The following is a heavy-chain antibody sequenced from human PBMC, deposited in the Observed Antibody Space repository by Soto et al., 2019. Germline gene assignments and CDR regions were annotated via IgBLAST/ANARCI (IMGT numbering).Heavy chain of an antibody. J-gene: IGHJ4*02. Sequence: GGSLRLSCAASGFTFSSYWMHWVRQAPGKGLVWVSRINSDGSSTSYADSVKGRFTISRDNAKNTLYLQMNSLRAEDTAVYYCARDLYDFWSGYYIDYWGQGTLVTVSS. CDR3: ARDLYDFWSGYYIDY. CDR1: GFTFSSYW. CDR2: INSDGSST. D-gene: IGHD3-3*01. V-gene: IGHV3-74*01.